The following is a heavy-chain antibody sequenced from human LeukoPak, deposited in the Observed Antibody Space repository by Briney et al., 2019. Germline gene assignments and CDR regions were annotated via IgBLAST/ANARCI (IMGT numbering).Heavy chain of an antibody. J-gene: IGHJ4*02. CDR2: IFYSGDT. CDR1: GGSISSSSYY. D-gene: IGHD3-10*01. CDR3: ARRTSGGGLFDY. Sequence: SETLSLTCTVSGGSISSSSYYWGRIRQPPGKGLEWIGSIFYSGDTYYNASLKSRVTISVDTSKKHFSLKLTSVTSADTAVYYCARRTSGGGLFDYWGQGTLVTVSS. V-gene: IGHV4-39*02.